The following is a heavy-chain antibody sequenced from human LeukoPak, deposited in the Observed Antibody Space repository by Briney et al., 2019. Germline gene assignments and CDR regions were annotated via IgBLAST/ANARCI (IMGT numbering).Heavy chain of an antibody. J-gene: IGHJ4*02. CDR2: ISAYNGNT. V-gene: IGHV1-18*01. D-gene: IGHD3-10*01. Sequence: ASVKVSCKASGDTFTSYGISWVRQAPGQGLEWMGWISAYNGNTNYAQKLQGRVTMTTDTSTSTAYMELRSLRSDDTAVYYCASTYYYGSGTPGSYFDYWGQGTLVTVSS. CDR3: ASTYYYGSGTPGSYFDY. CDR1: GDTFTSYG.